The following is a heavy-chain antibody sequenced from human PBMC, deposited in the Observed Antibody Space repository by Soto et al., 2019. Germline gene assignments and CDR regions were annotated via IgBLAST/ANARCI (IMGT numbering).Heavy chain of an antibody. D-gene: IGHD6-19*01. CDR3: ASWWKEAGIGGNYYYGMDV. CDR1: GGTFSNYA. Sequence: QVQLVQSGAEVKKPGSSVKVSCKASGGTFSNYAFSWVRQAPGQGLEWLGGIMPIFGRADYAQKFRGRVTITADESTSTAHMERSSLRSEDTAVYYCASWWKEAGIGGNYYYGMDVWGQGTTVTVSS. J-gene: IGHJ6*02. CDR2: IMPIFGRA. V-gene: IGHV1-69*12.